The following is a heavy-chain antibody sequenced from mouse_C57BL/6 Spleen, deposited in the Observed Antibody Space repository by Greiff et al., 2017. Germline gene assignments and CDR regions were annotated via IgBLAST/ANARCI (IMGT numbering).Heavy chain of an antibody. CDR2: ISGGGGNT. J-gene: IGHJ2*01. CDR3: ARELGRGGY. D-gene: IGHD4-1*01. CDR1: GFTFSSYT. V-gene: IGHV5-9*01. Sequence: EVKLMESGGGLVKPGGSLKLSCAASGFTFSSYTMSWVRQTPEKRLEWVATISGGGGNTYYPDSVKGRFTISRDNAKNTLYLQMSSLRSEDTALYYCARELGRGGYWGQGTTLTVSS.